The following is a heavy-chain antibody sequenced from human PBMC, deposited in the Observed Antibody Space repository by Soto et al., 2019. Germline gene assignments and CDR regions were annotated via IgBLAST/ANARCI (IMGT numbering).Heavy chain of an antibody. CDR3: ARRDGYKFNWLDY. Sequence: QVQLVQSGAEVKTPGASVKVSCKASGYTFASYDMNWVRQAPGQGLEWMGWMNPNSNNTGYAQKFQGRLTMTRDIDLSVANKEVSSLRNEDTARYYCARRDGYKFNWLDYWGQGTRVTGSA. D-gene: IGHD2-21*01. V-gene: IGHV1-8*01. J-gene: IGHJ5*01. CDR1: GYTFASYD. CDR2: MNPNSNNT.